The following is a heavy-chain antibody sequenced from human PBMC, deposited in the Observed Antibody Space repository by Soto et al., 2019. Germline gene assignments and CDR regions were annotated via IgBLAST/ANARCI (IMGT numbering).Heavy chain of an antibody. Sequence: SQTLSLTCAITGDSVSSNSAGWSWVRQSPTRGLEWLGRTYYRSKWYYEYAVSVRGRITINPDTSKNQYSLQLNSVTPDDTAVYYCANFPSCSSSTCLDYWGRGTLVTVSS. CDR1: GDSVSSNSAG. CDR3: ANFPSCSSSTCLDY. V-gene: IGHV6-1*01. J-gene: IGHJ4*02. CDR2: TYYRSKWYY. D-gene: IGHD2-15*01.